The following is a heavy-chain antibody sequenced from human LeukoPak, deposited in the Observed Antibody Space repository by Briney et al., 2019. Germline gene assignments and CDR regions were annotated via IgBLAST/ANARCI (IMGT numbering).Heavy chain of an antibody. Sequence: VASVKVSCKASGYTFTGYYMHWVRLAPGQGLEWMGWINPNSGGTNYAQKFQGRVTMTRDTSISTAYMELSRLRSDDTAVYYCARGVVSGSRDAFDIWGQGTMVTVSS. CDR3: ARGVVSGSRDAFDI. J-gene: IGHJ3*02. CDR2: INPNSGGT. CDR1: GYTFTGYY. V-gene: IGHV1-2*02. D-gene: IGHD1-26*01.